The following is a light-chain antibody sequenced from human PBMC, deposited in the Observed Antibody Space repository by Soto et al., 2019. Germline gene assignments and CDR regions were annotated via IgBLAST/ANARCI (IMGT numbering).Light chain of an antibody. J-gene: IGKJ1*01. Sequence: DIQMTQSPSTLSASVGDRVTITCRASQSISDSLAWYQQKPGKAPKLLIYEASSLKSGLPSRFSGSRSGTEYTLTISILQPDDFATYYCQQYNGYWTFGQGTKVEIK. CDR3: QQYNGYWT. CDR2: EAS. V-gene: IGKV1-5*03. CDR1: QSISDS.